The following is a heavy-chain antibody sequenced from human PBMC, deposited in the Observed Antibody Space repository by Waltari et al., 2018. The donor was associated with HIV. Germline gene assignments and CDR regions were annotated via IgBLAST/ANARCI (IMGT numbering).Heavy chain of an antibody. D-gene: IGHD5-12*01. CDR1: GFTFNNHG. J-gene: IGHJ4*02. Sequence: QVQLVESGGGVVQPGRSLRLSCAASGFTFNNHGIHWVRQAPGKGLEWVAVISYGRSTKDYADAVKGRFTISRDNSKKTVYLQMNSLRAEDTAVYYCAKDRAFFQVGYSIIWGQGTLVTVSS. V-gene: IGHV3-30*18. CDR2: ISYGRSTK. CDR3: AKDRAFFQVGYSII.